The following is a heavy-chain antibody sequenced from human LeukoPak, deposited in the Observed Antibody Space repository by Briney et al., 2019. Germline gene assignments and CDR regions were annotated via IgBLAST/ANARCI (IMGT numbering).Heavy chain of an antibody. CDR1: GFTLSSYW. CDR2: ADGDGGTT. J-gene: IGHJ6*02. V-gene: IGHV3-74*01. CDR3: TRDGRNGGMDV. D-gene: IGHD1-26*01. Sequence: GGSLRLSCAASGFTLSSYWMHWVRQAPGKGLAWVSGADGDGGTTTYADSVKGRFTISRDNAKNTLYLQMNSLKAEDTAVYYCTRDGRNGGMDVWGQGTTVTVSS.